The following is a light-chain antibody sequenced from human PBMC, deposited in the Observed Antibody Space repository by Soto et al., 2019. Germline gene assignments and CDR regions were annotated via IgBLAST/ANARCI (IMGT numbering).Light chain of an antibody. CDR1: QSLLYNNTYNY. V-gene: IGKV2-28*01. CDR3: MQALQSLT. Sequence: EIVMTQSPLTLPVTPGEAASISCRSSQSLLYNNTYNYLDWYVQKPGQSPQLLIYFGSNRAPGVPDRFSGSGSGTDFTLKINRVEAEDVGTYYCMQALQSLTFGQGTRLEIK. J-gene: IGKJ5*01. CDR2: FGS.